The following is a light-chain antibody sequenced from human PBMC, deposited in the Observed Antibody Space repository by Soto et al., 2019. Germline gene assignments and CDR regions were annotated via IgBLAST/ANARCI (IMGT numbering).Light chain of an antibody. Sequence: QSVLTQPPSASWTPGQRVSISCSGSNSNIGSNTVNWYQQLPGTAPKLLIYSNSQRPSGVPDRFSGSKSGTSASLAISGLQSEDEADYYCAAWDDSLNILLFGGGTKLTVL. J-gene: IGLJ2*01. V-gene: IGLV1-44*01. CDR2: SNS. CDR3: AAWDDSLNILL. CDR1: NSNIGSNT.